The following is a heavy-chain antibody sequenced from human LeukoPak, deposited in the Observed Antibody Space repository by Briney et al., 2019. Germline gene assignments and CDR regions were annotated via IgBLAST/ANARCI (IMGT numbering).Heavy chain of an antibody. V-gene: IGHV3-7*01. CDR2: IKQDGSKK. J-gene: IGHJ4*02. CDR3: AREGYGDYTDTFDY. D-gene: IGHD4-17*01. CDR1: GFPFSSYW. Sequence: PGGSLRLSCVASGFPFSSYWMTWVRQAPGKGLEWVANIKQDGSKKSYVDSVKGRFTISRDNSKNTLYLQMNSLRAEDTAVYYCAREGYGDYTDTFDYWGQGTLVTVSS.